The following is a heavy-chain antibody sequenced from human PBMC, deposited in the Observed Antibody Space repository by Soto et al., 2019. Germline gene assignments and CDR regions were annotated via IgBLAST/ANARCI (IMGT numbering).Heavy chain of an antibody. D-gene: IGHD1-1*01. CDR2: VYYSGST. Sequence: QLQLQESGPGLVKPSETLSLTCTVSGGSVSSSSYYWGWVRQPPGKGLGWIGRVYYSGSTYYNPSHERRVTISVYNSKNQFSLKRLSLSAADTAVYCCGRLEELATTSYYFDYWGQGALVTVSS. CDR1: GGSVSSSSYY. J-gene: IGHJ4*02. V-gene: IGHV4-39*01. CDR3: GRLEELATTSYYFDY.